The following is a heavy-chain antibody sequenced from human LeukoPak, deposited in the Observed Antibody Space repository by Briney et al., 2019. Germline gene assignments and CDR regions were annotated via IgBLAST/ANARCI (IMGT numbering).Heavy chain of an antibody. D-gene: IGHD6-19*01. CDR2: IYYSGST. CDR1: GGSISSYY. V-gene: IGHV4-59*01. J-gene: IGHJ4*02. Sequence: SETLSLTCTVSGGSISSYYWSWIRQPPGKGLEWIGYIYYSGSTNYNPSLKSRVTISVDTSKNQFSPKLSSVTAADTAVYYCARAPVIAVAGTYFDYRGQGTLVTVSS. CDR3: ARAPVIAVAGTYFDY.